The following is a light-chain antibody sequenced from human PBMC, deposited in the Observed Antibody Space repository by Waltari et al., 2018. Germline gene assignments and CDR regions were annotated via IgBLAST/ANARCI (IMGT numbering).Light chain of an antibody. V-gene: IGKV3-15*01. CDR3: QQYNNWPLT. J-gene: IGKJ4*01. CDR2: GAS. CDR1: QSVGSN. Sequence: EIVMTQSPATLSVSPGERATLSCRASQSVGSNLAWYQQKPGQAPRLLIYGASTRATGFPARFSGSGSGTDFTLTISSLQSEDFAVYYCQQYNNWPLTFGGGTKVEIK.